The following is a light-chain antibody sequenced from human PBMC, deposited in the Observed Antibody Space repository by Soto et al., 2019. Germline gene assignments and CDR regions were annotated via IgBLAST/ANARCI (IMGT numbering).Light chain of an antibody. Sequence: EIVLTQSPGTLSLSPGERATLSCRASQSVSSGYLAWYQQKPGQAPRLLIYGASSRATGIPDRFSGSGSGTDFTLTISSLEPEDFAVYYCKQYGGSPPYTFGHGTKLEIK. CDR2: GAS. CDR3: KQYGGSPPYT. J-gene: IGKJ2*01. V-gene: IGKV3-20*01. CDR1: QSVSSGY.